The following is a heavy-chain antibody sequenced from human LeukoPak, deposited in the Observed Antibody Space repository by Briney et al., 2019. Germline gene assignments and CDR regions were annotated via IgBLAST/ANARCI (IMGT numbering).Heavy chain of an antibody. V-gene: IGHV3-23*01. D-gene: IGHD5-18*01. CDR3: AKDRTGGYNFGFDF. J-gene: IGHJ4*02. CDR1: GFTFSSYA. Sequence: PGGSLRLSCAASGFTFSSYAMSWVRQAPGKGLEWVSAISDRGGRTYYADSVKGRFTISRDNSKSTLYLQMDSLGAEDTAAYYCAKDRTGGYNFGFDFWGQGTLVTVSS. CDR2: ISDRGGRT.